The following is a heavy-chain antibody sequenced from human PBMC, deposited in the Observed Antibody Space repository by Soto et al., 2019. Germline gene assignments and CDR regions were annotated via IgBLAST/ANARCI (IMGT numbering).Heavy chain of an antibody. CDR2: IYYSGST. CDR3: ARDRVLVDYYYYGMDV. V-gene: IGHV4-39*07. CDR1: DDSISRSSFY. D-gene: IGHD2-15*01. Sequence: SETLSLTCTVSDDSISRSSFYWGWIRQPPGKELEWIGSIYYSGSTNYNPSLKSRVTISVDTSKNQFSLKLSSVTAADTAVYYCARDRVLVDYYYYGMDVWGQGTTVTVSS. J-gene: IGHJ6*02.